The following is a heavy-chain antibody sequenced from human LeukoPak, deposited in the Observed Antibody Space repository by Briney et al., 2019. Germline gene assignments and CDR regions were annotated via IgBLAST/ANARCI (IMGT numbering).Heavy chain of an antibody. Sequence: SETLSLTFAVYGGSFTGYYYSWIRQPPGQGLEWVGEIHPSGSFNYNPSLESRDNISVDTSKNQFSLRLTSVTAADTAFYYCARGTDRSKAGDHWGQGSLVTVSS. CDR2: IHPSGSF. J-gene: IGHJ4*02. D-gene: IGHD4-11*01. V-gene: IGHV4-34*01. CDR3: ARGTDRSKAGDH. CDR1: GGSFTGYY.